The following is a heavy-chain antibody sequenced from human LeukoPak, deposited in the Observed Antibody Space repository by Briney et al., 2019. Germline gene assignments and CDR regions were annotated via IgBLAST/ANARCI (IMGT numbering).Heavy chain of an antibody. J-gene: IGHJ4*02. Sequence: GGSLRLSCAASGFTFSSYAMSWVRQAPGKGLQWVSAVSGSGASTYYADSVKGRFTISRDNSKSTLYLQMNSLRAEDTAVYYCARPPFSSSWYYFDYWGQGTLVTVSS. D-gene: IGHD6-13*01. V-gene: IGHV3-23*01. CDR2: VSGSGAST. CDR1: GFTFSSYA. CDR3: ARPPFSSSWYYFDY.